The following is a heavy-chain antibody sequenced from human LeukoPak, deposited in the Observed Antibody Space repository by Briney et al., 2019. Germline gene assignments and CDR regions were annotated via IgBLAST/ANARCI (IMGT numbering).Heavy chain of an antibody. D-gene: IGHD3-3*01. V-gene: IGHV3-30*04. CDR2: ISYDGSNK. CDR3: ARGGGDDFWSGLGHFDY. CDR1: GFTFSSYA. J-gene: IGHJ4*02. Sequence: GRSLRLSCAASGFTFSSYAMHWVRQAPGKGLEWVAVISYDGSNKYYADSVKGRFTISRDNSKNTLYLQMNSLRAEDTAVYYCARGGGDDFWSGLGHFDYWGQGTLVTVSS.